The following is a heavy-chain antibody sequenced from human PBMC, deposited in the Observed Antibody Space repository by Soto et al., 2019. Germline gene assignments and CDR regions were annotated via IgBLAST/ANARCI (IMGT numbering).Heavy chain of an antibody. Sequence: ASVKVSCKASGYTFTSYGISWVRQAPGQGLERMGWISAYNGNTNYAQKLKGRVTMTTDTSTSTAYMELRSLRSDDTAVYYCARDLYYDFFSGYFGALDYYYGMDVWGQGTTVTVSS. J-gene: IGHJ6*02. CDR1: GYTFTSYG. CDR2: ISAYNGNT. V-gene: IGHV1-18*01. CDR3: ARDLYYDFFSGYFGALDYYYGMDV. D-gene: IGHD3-3*01.